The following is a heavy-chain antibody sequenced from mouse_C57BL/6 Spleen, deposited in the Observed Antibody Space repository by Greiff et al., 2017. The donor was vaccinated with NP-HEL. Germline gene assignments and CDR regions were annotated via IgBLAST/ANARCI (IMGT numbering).Heavy chain of an antibody. CDR1: GYAFTNYL. CDR3: ARTTGDY. V-gene: IGHV1-54*01. Sequence: VKLQESGAELVRPGTSVKVSCKASGYAFTNYLIEWVKQRPGQGLEWIGVINPGSGGTNYNEKFKGKATLTADKSSSTAYMQLSSLTSEDSAVYFCARTTGDYWGQGTTLTVSS. CDR2: INPGSGGT. J-gene: IGHJ2*01. D-gene: IGHD1-1*01.